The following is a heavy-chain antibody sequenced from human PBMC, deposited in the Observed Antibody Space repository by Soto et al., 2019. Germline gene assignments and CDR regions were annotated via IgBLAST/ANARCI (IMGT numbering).Heavy chain of an antibody. CDR3: AKAPGALDY. V-gene: IGHV3-30-3*01. D-gene: IGHD7-27*01. Sequence: QVQLVESGGGVVQPGRSLRLSCAASGFTFSTYAMHWVRQAPGKGLEWVAVISYDGSNTYYADSMKGRFTISRDNSKNTLYLQMTSLKPEDTAVYFCAKAPGALDYWGQGTLVTVSS. CDR1: GFTFSTYA. CDR2: ISYDGSNT. J-gene: IGHJ4*02.